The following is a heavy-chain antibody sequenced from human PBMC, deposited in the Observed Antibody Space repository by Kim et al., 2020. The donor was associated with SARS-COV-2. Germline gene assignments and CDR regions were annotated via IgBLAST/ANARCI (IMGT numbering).Heavy chain of an antibody. CDR2: IIPILGIA. D-gene: IGHD6-13*01. CDR1: GGTFSSYA. Sequence: SVKVSCKASGGTFSSYAISWVRQAPGQGLEWMGRIIPILGIANYAQKFQGRVTITADKSTSTAYMELSSLRSEDTAVYYCARVPVAAASPETVFDYWGQGTLVTVSS. J-gene: IGHJ4*02. V-gene: IGHV1-69*04. CDR3: ARVPVAAASPETVFDY.